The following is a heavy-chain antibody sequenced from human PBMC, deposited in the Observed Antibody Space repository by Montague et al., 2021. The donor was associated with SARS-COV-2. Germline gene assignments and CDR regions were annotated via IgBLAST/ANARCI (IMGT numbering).Heavy chain of an antibody. J-gene: IGHJ4*02. CDR2: IYYSGTT. D-gene: IGHD3-10*01. CDR1: SGSIISSGSY. CDR3: ARGMIRGVTTPFDY. V-gene: IGHV4-39*02. Sequence: SETLSLTCSASSGSIISSGSYWGWIRQPPGKELEWIGNIYYSGTTYYXPSLQSRGTISVDTSKNHLSLRLSSVTAADTAVYFCARGMIRGVTTPFDYWGQGSQVTVSS.